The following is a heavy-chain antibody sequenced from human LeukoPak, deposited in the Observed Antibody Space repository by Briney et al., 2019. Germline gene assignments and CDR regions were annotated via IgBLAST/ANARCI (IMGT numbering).Heavy chain of an antibody. J-gene: IGHJ2*01. V-gene: IGHV4-34*01. D-gene: IGHD4-17*01. CDR1: GGSFSGYY. CDR2: INHSGST. Sequence: PSETLSLTCAVYGGSFSGYYWSWIRQPPGKGLEWIGEINHSGSTNYNPSLKSRVTISVDTSKNQFSLKLSSVTAADTAVYYCARVFRGLRGHWYFDLWGRGTLVTVSS. CDR3: ARVFRGLRGHWYFDL.